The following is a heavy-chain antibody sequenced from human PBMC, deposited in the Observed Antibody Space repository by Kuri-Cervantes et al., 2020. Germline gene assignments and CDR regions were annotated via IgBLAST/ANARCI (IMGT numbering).Heavy chain of an antibody. CDR1: GFTVSSNY. D-gene: IGHD5-18*01. Sequence: GGSLRLSGAASGFTVSSNYMSRVRQVPGKGLEWVSVIYSGGSTYYADSVKGRFTISRDNSKNTLYLQMNSLRAEDTAVYYCARTQTNTAMGRNAFDIWGQGTMVTVSS. V-gene: IGHV3-53*01. J-gene: IGHJ3*02. CDR3: ARTQTNTAMGRNAFDI. CDR2: IYSGGST.